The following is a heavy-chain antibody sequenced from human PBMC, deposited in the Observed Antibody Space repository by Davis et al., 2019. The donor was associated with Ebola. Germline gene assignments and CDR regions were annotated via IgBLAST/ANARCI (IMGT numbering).Heavy chain of an antibody. CDR1: GGSISSSSYF. J-gene: IGHJ4*02. V-gene: IGHV4-39*02. D-gene: IGHD1-26*01. CDR3: ARAGIVGGSNDFDY. Sequence: MPSETLSLTCSVSGGSISSSSYFWGWIRQPPGKGLEWIGSKFHSGTTYSNPSLSSRLAISVDTSKSQFSLRLTSVTAADTAVYYCARAGIVGGSNDFDYWGQGTLVTVSS. CDR2: KFHSGTT.